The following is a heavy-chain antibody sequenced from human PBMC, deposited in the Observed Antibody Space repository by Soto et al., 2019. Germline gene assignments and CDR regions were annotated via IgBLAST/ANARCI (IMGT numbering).Heavy chain of an antibody. CDR3: VRRGYSGYDYPSPYNWFDP. V-gene: IGHV1-18*01. J-gene: IGHJ5*02. CDR1: GYTFTSYG. CDR2: ISAYNGNT. Sequence: GASVKVSCKASGYTFTSYGISWVRQAPGQGLEWMGWISAYNGNTNYAQKVQGRVTMTTNTSTSTAYMELRSLRSEDTAVYYCVRRGYSGYDYPSPYNWFDPWGQGTLVTVSS. D-gene: IGHD5-12*01.